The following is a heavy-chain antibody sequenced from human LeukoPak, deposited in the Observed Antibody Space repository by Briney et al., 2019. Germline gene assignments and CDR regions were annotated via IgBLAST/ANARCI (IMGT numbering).Heavy chain of an antibody. J-gene: IGHJ4*02. V-gene: IGHV4-39*01. CDR3: ARLIAVAGVLPIDY. CDR1: GGSISSSSYY. Sequence: PSETLSLTCTVSGGSISSSSYYWGWIRQPPGKGLEWIGSIYYSGTTYYNPSLKSRVTISVDTSKNQFSLKLSSVTAADTAVYYCARLIAVAGVLPIDYWGQGTLVTVSS. D-gene: IGHD6-19*01. CDR2: IYYSGTT.